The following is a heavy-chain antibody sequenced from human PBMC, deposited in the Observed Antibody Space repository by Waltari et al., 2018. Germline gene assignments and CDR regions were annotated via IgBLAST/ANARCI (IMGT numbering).Heavy chain of an antibody. Sequence: QVQLQQWGAGLLKPSETLSLTCAVYGGSFRGYYWRWIRQPPGKGLEWIGEINYSGSTNYNPSLKRRLTISVDTSKKQFSLKLSSVTAADTAVYYCATRRGGYSSSWYPFDYWGQGTLVTVSS. CDR3: ATRRGGYSSSWYPFDY. V-gene: IGHV4-34*01. CDR1: GGSFRGYY. D-gene: IGHD6-13*01. CDR2: INYSGST. J-gene: IGHJ4*02.